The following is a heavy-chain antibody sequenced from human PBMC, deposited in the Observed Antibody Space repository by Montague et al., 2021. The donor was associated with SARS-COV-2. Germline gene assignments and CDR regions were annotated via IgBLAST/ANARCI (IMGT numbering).Heavy chain of an antibody. Sequence: SLRLSCAASGFTFTSFSIYWVRQAPGKGLEWVAVISSDGSNKYFPDSVRGRFTISRDRSLNTVFLQMNTLRPEDTAVYYCARAGVQDIGRYLSYFDHWGQGTLVTVSS. CDR1: GFTFTSFS. V-gene: IGHV3-30*04. J-gene: IGHJ4*03. CDR3: ARAGVQDIGRYLSYFDH. CDR2: ISSDGSNK. D-gene: IGHD1-14*01.